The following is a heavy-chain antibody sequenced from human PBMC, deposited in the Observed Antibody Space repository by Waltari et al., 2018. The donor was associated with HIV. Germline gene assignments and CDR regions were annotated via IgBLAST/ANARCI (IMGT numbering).Heavy chain of an antibody. D-gene: IGHD3-22*01. CDR3: ARFVWNYYDSSGYSDY. CDR2: INHSGST. V-gene: IGHV4-34*01. J-gene: IGHJ4*02. Sequence: QVQLQQWGAGLLKPSETLSLTCAVYGGSFSGYYWSWIRQPPGKGLGWIGEINHSGSTNYNPSLKSRVTISVDTSKNQFSLKLSSVTAADTAVYYCARFVWNYYDSSGYSDYWGQGTLVTVSS. CDR1: GGSFSGYY.